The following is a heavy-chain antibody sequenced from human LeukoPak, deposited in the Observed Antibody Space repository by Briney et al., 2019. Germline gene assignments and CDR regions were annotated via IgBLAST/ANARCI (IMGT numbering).Heavy chain of an antibody. Sequence: GGSLRLSCAASGFSFSSNYWMSWVRQAPGKGLEWVANINQVGSEKYFVDSVKGRFTISRDNAKNSLYLQMNSLRVEDTAVYYCARGGYSFDYLGQGTLVTVSS. J-gene: IGHJ4*02. V-gene: IGHV3-7*01. D-gene: IGHD5-18*01. CDR3: ARGGYSFDY. CDR1: GFSFSSNYW. CDR2: INQVGSEK.